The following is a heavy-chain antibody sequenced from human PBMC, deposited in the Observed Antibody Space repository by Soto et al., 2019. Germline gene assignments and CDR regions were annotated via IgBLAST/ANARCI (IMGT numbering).Heavy chain of an antibody. J-gene: IGHJ5*02. CDR2: IYYSGST. V-gene: IGHV4-30-4*01. D-gene: IGHD2-21*02. CDR3: ARAMVVTQNGFDP. Sequence: QVQLQESGPGLVKPSQTLSLTCTVSGGSISSGDYYWSWIRQPPGKCLEWIGYIYYSGSTYYNPSLKSRLTIPADTSTNQFSLKLSSVTAEDTAVYYCARAMVVTQNGFDPWGKGTLITVSS. CDR1: GGSISSGDYY.